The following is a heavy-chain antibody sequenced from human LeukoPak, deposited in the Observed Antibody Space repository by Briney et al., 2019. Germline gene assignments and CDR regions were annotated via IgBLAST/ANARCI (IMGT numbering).Heavy chain of an antibody. CDR2: INHSGST. J-gene: IGHJ4*02. Sequence: SETLSLTCAVYGGSFSGYYWSWIRQPPGKGLEWIGEINHSGSTNYNPSLKSRVTISVDTSKNQFSLKLSSVAAADTAVYYCARGFLGGNRARHFDYWGQGTLVTVSS. V-gene: IGHV4-34*01. CDR3: ARGFLGGNRARHFDY. D-gene: IGHD4-23*01. CDR1: GGSFSGYY.